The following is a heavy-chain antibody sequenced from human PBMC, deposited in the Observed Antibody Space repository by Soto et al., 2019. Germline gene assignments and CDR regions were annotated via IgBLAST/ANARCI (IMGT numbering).Heavy chain of an antibody. CDR2: IYYSGST. Sequence: SETLSLTCTVSGGSISSYYWSWIRQPPGKGLEWIGYIYYSGSTNYNPSLKSRVTISVDTSKNKFSLKLSYVAAADTAVYYCESSYGSGSYYSYAMDVWAQGTTVPVX. D-gene: IGHD3-10*01. J-gene: IGHJ6*01. CDR1: GGSISSYY. CDR3: ESSYGSGSYYSYAMDV. V-gene: IGHV4-59*01.